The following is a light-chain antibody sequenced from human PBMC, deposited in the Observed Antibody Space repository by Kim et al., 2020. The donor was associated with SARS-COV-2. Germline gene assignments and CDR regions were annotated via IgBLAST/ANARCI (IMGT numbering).Light chain of an antibody. CDR1: SSDIGDNKY. V-gene: IGLV2-8*01. CDR2: EVS. J-gene: IGLJ3*02. Sequence: QSALTQPPSASGSPGQSVTISCTGTSSDIGDNKYVSWYQQHPGKAPKLMIYEVSKWPSGVPDRFSGSKSGNTAFLTVSGLQAEDEADYYCSSYAGSSNWVFGGGTQLTVL. CDR3: SSYAGSSNWV.